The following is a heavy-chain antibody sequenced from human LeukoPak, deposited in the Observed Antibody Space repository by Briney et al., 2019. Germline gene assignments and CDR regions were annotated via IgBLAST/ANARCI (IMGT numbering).Heavy chain of an antibody. V-gene: IGHV1-46*01. CDR2: INPSGGST. J-gene: IGHJ4*02. D-gene: IGHD2-2*01. CDR3: AREKVVVVPAAIPTWASEYSSSGTFDY. CDR1: GYTFTIYY. Sequence: GASVRVSCKASGYTFTIYYMHWVRQAPGQGGEWMGIINPSGGSTSYAQKFQGRVTMTRDRSTSTVYMELSSLRSEDTAVYYCAREKVVVVPAAIPTWASEYSSSGTFDYWGQGTLVTVSS.